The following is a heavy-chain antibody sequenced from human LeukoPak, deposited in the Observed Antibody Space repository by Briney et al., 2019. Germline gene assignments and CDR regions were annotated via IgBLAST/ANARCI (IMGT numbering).Heavy chain of an antibody. CDR2: INPSGGST. CDR3: ARFVSWNDAFDI. V-gene: IGHV1-46*01. D-gene: IGHD1-1*01. CDR1: GYTFTSYY. J-gene: IGHJ3*02. Sequence: ASVKVSCKASGYTFTSYYMHWVRQAPGQGLEWMGIINPSGGSTSYAQKFQGRVTMTRDMSTSTVYMELSSLRSEDTAVYYCARFVSWNDAFDIWGQGTMVTVSS.